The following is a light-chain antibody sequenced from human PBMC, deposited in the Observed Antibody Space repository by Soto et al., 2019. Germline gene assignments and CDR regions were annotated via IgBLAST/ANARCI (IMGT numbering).Light chain of an antibody. V-gene: IGKV1-33*01. Sequence: EIKMTQSPASLSATLGERATITCKASQDVSNHLDLYQQKPGQAPELLMFDASSLEPGVPSRFSGSGSGTDFTFTISRLQPEDIATYYCQQYESLITFGQGTRLEIK. CDR1: QDVSNH. J-gene: IGKJ5*01. CDR2: DAS. CDR3: QQYESLIT.